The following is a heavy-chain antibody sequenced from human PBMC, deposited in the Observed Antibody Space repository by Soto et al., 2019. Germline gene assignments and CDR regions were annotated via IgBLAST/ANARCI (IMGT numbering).Heavy chain of an antibody. D-gene: IGHD2-2*01. CDR3: ARVPDR. J-gene: IGHJ5*02. CDR1: GYSIRSSNFY. CDR2: IYHSGST. V-gene: IGHV4-30-2*01. Sequence: SETLSLSWAVSGYSIRSSNFYCGWIRQPPGKGLEWIGYIYHSGSTYYNPSLKSRVTISVDRSKNQFSLKLSSVTAADTAVYYCARVPDRWGQGTLVTVS.